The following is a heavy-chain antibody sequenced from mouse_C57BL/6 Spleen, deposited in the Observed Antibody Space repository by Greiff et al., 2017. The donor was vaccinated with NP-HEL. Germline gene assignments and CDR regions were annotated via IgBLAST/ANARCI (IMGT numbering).Heavy chain of an antibody. Sequence: EVKLEESGPGMVKPSQSLSLTCTVTGYSITSGYDWHWIRHFPGNKLEWMGYISYSGSTNYNPSLKSRISITHDTSKNHFFLKLNSVTTEDTATYYCGRGGDYSPFDYWGQGTLVTVSA. D-gene: IGHD1-1*01. CDR2: ISYSGST. CDR3: GRGGDYSPFDY. J-gene: IGHJ3*01. V-gene: IGHV3-1*01. CDR1: GYSITSGYD.